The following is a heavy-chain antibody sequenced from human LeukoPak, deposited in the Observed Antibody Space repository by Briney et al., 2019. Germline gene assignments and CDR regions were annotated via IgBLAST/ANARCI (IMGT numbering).Heavy chain of an antibody. J-gene: IGHJ4*02. V-gene: IGHV1-8*01. Sequence: ASVKVSCKASGYTFTSYDISWVRQATGQGLEWMGWMNPNSGNTGYAQKFQGRVTMTRNTSISTAYMELSSLRSEHTAVYYCARAMVRGALIAGYWGQGTLVTVSS. CDR2: MNPNSGNT. CDR1: GYTFTSYD. D-gene: IGHD3-10*01. CDR3: ARAMVRGALIAGY.